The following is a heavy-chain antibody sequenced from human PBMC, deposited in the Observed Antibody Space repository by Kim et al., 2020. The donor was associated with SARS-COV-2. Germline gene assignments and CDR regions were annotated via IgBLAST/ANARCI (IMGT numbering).Heavy chain of an antibody. CDR2: ISTTSSYT. V-gene: IGHV3-21*01. CDR3: ARDLARNYYDRSGLDY. D-gene: IGHD3-22*01. CDR1: GFTFRSYS. J-gene: IGHJ4*01. Sequence: GGSLRLSCAASGFTFRSYSMNWIRQAPGKGLEWVASISTTSSYTYYQDSLRGRFTISRDNAKESIYLQMNSLTVEDTAVYYCARDLARNYYDRSGLDYWG.